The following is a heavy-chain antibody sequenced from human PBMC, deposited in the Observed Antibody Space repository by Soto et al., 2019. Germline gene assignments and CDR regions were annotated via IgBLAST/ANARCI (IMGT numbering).Heavy chain of an antibody. J-gene: IGHJ4*02. V-gene: IGHV4-30-4*01. CDR1: GASISSGVYS. CDR3: ARGEGA. CDR2: ICYSGAT. Sequence: SGTLSLTCTVSGASISSGVYSWNWVRQPPGKGLEWIGHICYSGATSYNPSLKIRVTMSVDTSGNQFSLKLSSVTAADTAVYYCARGEGAGGPGTLVTVSS. D-gene: IGHD1-26*01.